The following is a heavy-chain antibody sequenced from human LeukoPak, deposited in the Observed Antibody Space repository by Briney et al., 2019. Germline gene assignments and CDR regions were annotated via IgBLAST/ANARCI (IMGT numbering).Heavy chain of an antibody. D-gene: IGHD6-13*01. J-gene: IGHJ6*02. CDR2: IYYSGST. V-gene: IGHV4-30-4*01. CDR1: GGSISSGDYY. CDR3: ARDPGVQQGYYYYGMDV. Sequence: SETLSLTCTVSGGSISSGDYYWSWIRQPPGKGLEWIGYIYYSGSTYYNPSLKSRVTISVDTSKNQFSLKLSSVTAADTAVYYCARDPGVQQGYYYYGMDVWGQGTTVTVSS.